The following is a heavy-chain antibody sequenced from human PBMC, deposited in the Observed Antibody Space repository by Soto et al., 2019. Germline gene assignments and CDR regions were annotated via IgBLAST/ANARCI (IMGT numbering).Heavy chain of an antibody. J-gene: IGHJ3*02. D-gene: IGHD3-22*01. CDR3: ASVVVITRNAFDI. CDR1: GYSFTSYW. V-gene: IGHV5-51*01. CDR2: IYPGDSDT. Sequence: GESLKISCKGSGYSFTSYWIGLVRQMPGKGLEWRGIIYPGDSDTRYSPSFQGQVTISADKSISTAYLQWSSLKASDTAMYYCASVVVITRNAFDIWGQGTMVTISS.